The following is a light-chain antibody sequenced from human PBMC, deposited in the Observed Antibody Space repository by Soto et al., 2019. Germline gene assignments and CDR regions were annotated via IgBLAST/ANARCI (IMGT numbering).Light chain of an antibody. J-gene: IGKJ5*01. V-gene: IGKV3-11*01. CDR1: PSVTNF. CDR2: GAF. Sequence: EIVLTQSPATLSLSPGERATLSCRASPSVTNFLAWYHQKPGQAPRLLIYGAFNRATGIPARFSGSRSGTDFTLTISSLEPEDSAIYYCQQRNIWPPVTFGQGTRLEIK. CDR3: QQRNIWPPVT.